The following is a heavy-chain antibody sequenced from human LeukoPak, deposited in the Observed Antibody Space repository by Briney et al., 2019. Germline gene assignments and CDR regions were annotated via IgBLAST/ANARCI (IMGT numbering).Heavy chain of an antibody. CDR2: TRNKANSYTT. CDR1: GFSISDHY. D-gene: IGHD4-23*01. CDR3: ARLRRSSDDY. J-gene: IGHJ4*02. Sequence: GGSLRLSCAASGFSISDHYMDWVRPAPGKGLEWVGRTRNKANSYTTEYAASVKGRFTISREDSKNSPYLQMNSLKTEDTAMYYCARLRRSSDDYWGQGTLVIVSS. V-gene: IGHV3-72*01.